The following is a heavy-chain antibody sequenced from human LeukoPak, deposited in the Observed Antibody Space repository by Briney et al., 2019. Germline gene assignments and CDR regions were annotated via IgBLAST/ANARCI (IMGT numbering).Heavy chain of an antibody. CDR3: ARVPVDSDELDI. J-gene: IGHJ3*02. Sequence: PGGSLRLSCAASGFAFSSYSMNWVRQPPGKGLEWIGEIYHSGSTNYNPSLESRVSISIDKSKNQFSLKLNSVTAADTAVYYCARVPVDSDELDIWGQGTMVTVS. D-gene: IGHD2-15*01. CDR1: GFAFSSYS. V-gene: IGHV4-4*02. CDR2: IYHSGST.